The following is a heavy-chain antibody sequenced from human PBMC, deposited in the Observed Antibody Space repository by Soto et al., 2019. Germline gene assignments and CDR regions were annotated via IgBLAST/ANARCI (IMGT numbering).Heavy chain of an antibody. D-gene: IGHD3-3*01. V-gene: IGHV2-70*01. CDR2: IDWDDDK. J-gene: IGHJ6*01. Sequence: SGPTLVNPTPTLTLTCTFSGFSLSTSGMCVSWIRQPPGKALEWLALIDWDDDKYYNTSLKTRLTISKDTSKNQVVLTMTNMDPVDTAPYYCARIPNRHSDVWSGFHTGDNGMDVWGQGTTVTVSS. CDR3: ARIPNRHSDVWSGFHTGDNGMDV. CDR1: GFSLSTSGMC.